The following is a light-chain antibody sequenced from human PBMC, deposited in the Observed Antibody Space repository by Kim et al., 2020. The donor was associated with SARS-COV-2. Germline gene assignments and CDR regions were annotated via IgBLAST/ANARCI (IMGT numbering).Light chain of an antibody. V-gene: IGKV1-39*01. CDR2: AAS. CDR1: QSISSY. CDR3: QQSYSTPWT. Sequence: ASVGDRVTITCRASQSISSYLNWYQQKPGKAPKLLIYAASSLQSGVPSRFSGSGSGTDFTLTISSLQPEDFATYYCQQSYSTPWTFGQGTNVDIK. J-gene: IGKJ1*01.